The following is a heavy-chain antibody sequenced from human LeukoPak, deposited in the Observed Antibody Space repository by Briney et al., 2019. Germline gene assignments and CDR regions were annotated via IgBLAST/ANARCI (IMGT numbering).Heavy chain of an antibody. Sequence: GGSLRLSCAASGFTFSSYAMHWVRQAPGKGLEWVAVISYDGSNKYYADSVKGRFTISRGNSKNTLYLQMNSLRAEDTAVYYCARWSRSHRLRALDYWGQGTLVTVSS. V-gene: IGHV3-30-3*01. CDR3: ARWSRSHRLRALDY. CDR1: GFTFSSYA. D-gene: IGHD3-3*01. CDR2: ISYDGSNK. J-gene: IGHJ4*02.